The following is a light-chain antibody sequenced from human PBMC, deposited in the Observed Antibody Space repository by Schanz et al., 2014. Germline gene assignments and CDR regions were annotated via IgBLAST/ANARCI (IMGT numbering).Light chain of an antibody. CDR1: QNVSSS. V-gene: IGKV3-15*01. J-gene: IGKJ2*01. Sequence: EIVLTQSPATLSLSPGERGALSCRASQNVSSSLAWYQQKPGQAPRLLVYGASTRATGLPARFSGGGSGTQFTLTITSLQSEDFAVYYCQQYDAWPRTFGQGTKLEIK. CDR3: QQYDAWPRT. CDR2: GAS.